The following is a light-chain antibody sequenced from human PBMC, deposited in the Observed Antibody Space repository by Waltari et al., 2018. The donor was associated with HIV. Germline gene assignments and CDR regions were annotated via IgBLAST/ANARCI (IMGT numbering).Light chain of an antibody. V-gene: IGKV3-20*01. J-gene: IGKJ2*01. CDR1: QSVSSSY. CDR3: QQYGRSPYT. Sequence: EIVLTQSPGTLSLSPGERATLSCRASQSVSSSYLAWYQQKPGQAPRLLIYHASSRATGIPDRFSGSGSGTDFTLTISGLEPEDFAVYSCQQYGRSPYTFGQGNRLEIK. CDR2: HAS.